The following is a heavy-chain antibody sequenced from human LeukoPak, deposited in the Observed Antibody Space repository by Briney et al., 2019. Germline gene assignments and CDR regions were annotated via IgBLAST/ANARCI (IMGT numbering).Heavy chain of an antibody. CDR3: ARDYIAYDPLDY. CDR1: GFTFSSYW. D-gene: IGHD3-3*01. V-gene: IGHV3-21*01. Sequence: GGSLRLSCAVSGFTFSSYWMSWVRQAPGKGLEWVSSISSSSSYIYYADSVKGRFTISRDNAKNSLYLQMNSLRAEDTAVYWCARDYIAYDPLDYWGQGTLVTVSS. J-gene: IGHJ4*02. CDR2: ISSSSSYI.